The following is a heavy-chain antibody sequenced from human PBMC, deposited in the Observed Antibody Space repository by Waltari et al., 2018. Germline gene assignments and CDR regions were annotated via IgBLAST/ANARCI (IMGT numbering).Heavy chain of an antibody. CDR2: ISTASGNP. CDR1: VYTFTNFA. J-gene: IGHJ4*02. CDR3: ARDRVVGATDWGY. D-gene: IGHD1-26*01. V-gene: IGHV7-4-1*02. Sequence: QVQLVQSGSELKKPGASVKIACKASVYTFTNFAVGWVRQAPGQGLEWMGWISTASGNPTYARDFTGRFVFSLDTSVSTAYLQITSLKAEDTALYFCARDRVVGATDWGYWGQGTLVTVST.